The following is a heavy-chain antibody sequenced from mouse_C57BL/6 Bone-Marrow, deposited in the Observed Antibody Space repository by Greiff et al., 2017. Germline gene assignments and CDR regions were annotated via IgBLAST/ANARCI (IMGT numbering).Heavy chain of an antibody. J-gene: IGHJ3*01. V-gene: IGHV1-19*01. Sequence: EVQLQQSGPVLVKPGASVKMSCKASGYTFTDYYMNWVKQSHEKSLEWIGVINPYNGGTSYNQKFKGKATLTVDKSSSTAYMELNSLTSEDSAVYYCARSAIYYDYDDWFAYWGQGTLVTVSA. CDR2: INPYNGGT. CDR1: GYTFTDYY. CDR3: ARSAIYYDYDDWFAY. D-gene: IGHD2-4*01.